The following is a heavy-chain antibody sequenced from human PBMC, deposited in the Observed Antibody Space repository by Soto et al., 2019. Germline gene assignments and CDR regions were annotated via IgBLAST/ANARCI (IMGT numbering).Heavy chain of an antibody. CDR1: GGSISSSHW. CDR3: ARKVVVPETLVRGHIVGLDS. J-gene: IGHJ4*02. V-gene: IGHV4-4*02. CDR2: IAHSGST. D-gene: IGHD2-15*01. Sequence: QVQLQESGPGLVKPSGTLSLTCAVSGGSISSSHWWTWVRQPPGKGLEWIGEIAHSGSTNYNPSLKSRVTISVDMSKNQFSLKLTSITAADTAVYYCARKVVVPETLVRGHIVGLDSWGQGTLVTVSS.